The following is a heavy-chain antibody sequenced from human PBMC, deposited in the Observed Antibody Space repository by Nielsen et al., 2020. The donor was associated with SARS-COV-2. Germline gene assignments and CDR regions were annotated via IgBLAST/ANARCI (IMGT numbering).Heavy chain of an antibody. CDR2: IYPDDSDT. CDR1: GHTLTNYW. V-gene: IGHV5-51*01. CDR3: ARSGYCSGGICYSDYYYGMDV. J-gene: IGHJ6*02. D-gene: IGHD2-15*01. Sequence: GESLKISCRGSGHTLTNYWIAWVRQLAGKGLEWMAIIYPDDSDTRYSPSFQGQVTISADKSSSTAYLQWSSLKASDTAMYYCARSGYCSGGICYSDYYYGMDVWGQGTTVTVS.